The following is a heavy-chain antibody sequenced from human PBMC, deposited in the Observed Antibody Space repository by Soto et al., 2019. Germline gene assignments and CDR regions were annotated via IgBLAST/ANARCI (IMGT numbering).Heavy chain of an antibody. Sequence: SETLSLTCAVYSGSFSGYYWSWIRQPPGKGLEWIGEINHSGSTNFHTSLKSRVTISVNTSKNQFSLKLSSVTAADTAVYYCARGPVLYGSSWFRGSMYFDYWGQGTLVTVSS. CDR2: INHSGST. V-gene: IGHV4-34*01. J-gene: IGHJ4*02. CDR1: SGSFSGYY. D-gene: IGHD6-13*01. CDR3: ARGPVLYGSSWFRGSMYFDY.